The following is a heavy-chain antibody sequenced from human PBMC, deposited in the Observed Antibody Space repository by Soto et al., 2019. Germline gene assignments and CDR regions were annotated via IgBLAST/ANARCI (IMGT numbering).Heavy chain of an antibody. J-gene: IGHJ4*02. CDR2: IDPSDSYT. D-gene: IGHD5-18*01. CDR1: GYSLTSYW. CDR3: ARQEGYTAMATRGIDY. V-gene: IGHV5-10-1*01. Sequence: GESLKISCKGSGYSLTSYWISWVRQMPGKGLEWMGRIDPSDSYTNYSPSFQGHVTISADKSISTAYLQWSSLKASDTAMYYCARQEGYTAMATRGIDYWGQGTLVTVSS.